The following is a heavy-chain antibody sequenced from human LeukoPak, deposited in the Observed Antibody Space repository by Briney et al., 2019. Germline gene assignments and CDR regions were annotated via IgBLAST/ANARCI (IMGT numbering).Heavy chain of an antibody. V-gene: IGHV4-59*01. CDR3: ARDQHY. Sequence: SETLSLTCTVSGGSISSYYWSWIRQPPRKGLEWIGYIYYSGSTNYNPSLKSRVTISVDTSKNQFSLKLSSVTAADTAVYYCARDQHYWGQGTLVTVSS. CDR1: GGSISSYY. CDR2: IYYSGST. J-gene: IGHJ4*02.